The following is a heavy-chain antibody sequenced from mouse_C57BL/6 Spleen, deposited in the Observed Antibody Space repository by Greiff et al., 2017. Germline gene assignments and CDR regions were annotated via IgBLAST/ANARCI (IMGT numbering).Heavy chain of an antibody. J-gene: IGHJ4*01. CDR1: GYTFTSYT. D-gene: IGHD1-1*01. CDR3: ASCYYGSPGAKGY. CDR2: INPSSGYT. Sequence: QVQLQQSGAELARPGASVNMSCTASGYTFTSYTMHWVKQRPGQGLEWIGYINPSSGYTKYNQKFKDKATLTADKSSSTAYMQLSRLTSEDSAVYYCASCYYGSPGAKGYWGPGASVT. V-gene: IGHV1-4*01.